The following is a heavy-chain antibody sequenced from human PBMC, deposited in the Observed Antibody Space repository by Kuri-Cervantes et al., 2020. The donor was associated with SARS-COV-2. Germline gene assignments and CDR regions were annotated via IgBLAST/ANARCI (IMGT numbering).Heavy chain of an antibody. D-gene: IGHD3-22*01. CDR3: ARSRAMIVAQADAFDI. Sequence: ESLKISCTVSGGSISSSSYYWGWIRQPPGKGLEWIGNIYYSGSTYYNPSLKSRVTISVDTSKNQFSLKLSSVTAADTAVYYCARSRAMIVAQADAFDIWGQGTMVTVSS. CDR1: GGSISSSSYY. J-gene: IGHJ3*02. V-gene: IGHV4-39*01. CDR2: IYYSGST.